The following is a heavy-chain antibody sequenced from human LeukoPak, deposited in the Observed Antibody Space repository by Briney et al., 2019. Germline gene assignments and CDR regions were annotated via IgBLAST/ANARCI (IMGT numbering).Heavy chain of an antibody. CDR1: GCTFSSYA. J-gene: IGHJ4*02. D-gene: IGHD3-22*01. CDR2: IIPIFGTA. CDR3: ARMYYYDSSGQLDY. Sequence: ASVKVTRKCSGCTFSSYAISWVRQPPGQGLEWVGGIIPIFGTANYAQKFQGRVTVTADESTSTAYMELSSLRSEDTAVYCCARMYYYDSSGQLDYWGQGTLVTVSS. V-gene: IGHV1-69*13.